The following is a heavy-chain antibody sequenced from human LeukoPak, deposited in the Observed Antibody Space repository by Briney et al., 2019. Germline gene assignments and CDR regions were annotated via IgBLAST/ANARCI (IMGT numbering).Heavy chain of an antibody. V-gene: IGHV3-9*01. CDR3: AKGNDYSNLNWFDP. CDR2: IGWNSGSI. J-gene: IGHJ5*02. Sequence: GGSLRLSCAASGFTFDDYAMHWVRQAPGKGLEWVSGIGWNSGSIGYADSVKGRFTISRDNAKNSLYLQMNSLRAEDTALYYCAKGNDYSNLNWFDPWGQGTLVTVSS. CDR1: GFTFDDYA. D-gene: IGHD4-11*01.